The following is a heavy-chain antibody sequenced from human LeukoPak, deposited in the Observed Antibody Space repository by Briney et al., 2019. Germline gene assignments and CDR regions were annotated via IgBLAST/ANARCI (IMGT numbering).Heavy chain of an antibody. CDR2: ISAYNGNT. D-gene: IGHD3-22*01. J-gene: IGHJ4*02. V-gene: IGHV1-18*01. CDR1: GYTFTSYG. CDR3: ARGDWYYYDSSGYYPYFDY. Sequence: ASVKVSCKASGYTFTSYGISWVRRAPGQGLEWMGWISAYNGNTNYAQKLQGRVTMTTDTSTSTAYMELRSLRSDDTAVYYCARGDWYYYDSSGYYPYFDYWGQGTLVTVSS.